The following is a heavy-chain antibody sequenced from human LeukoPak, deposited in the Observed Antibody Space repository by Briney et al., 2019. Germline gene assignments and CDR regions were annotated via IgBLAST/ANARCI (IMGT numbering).Heavy chain of an antibody. CDR2: IGTAGDT. J-gene: IGHJ2*01. D-gene: IGHD1-26*01. V-gene: IGHV3-13*01. CDR1: GFTFSSYD. Sequence: PGGSLRLSCAASGFTFSSYDMHWVRQATGKGLEWVSAIGTAGDTYYPGSVKGRFTISRENAKNSLYLQMNSLRAGDTAVYYCARGLSGSYSNWYFDLWGRGTLVTVSS. CDR3: ARGLSGSYSNWYFDL.